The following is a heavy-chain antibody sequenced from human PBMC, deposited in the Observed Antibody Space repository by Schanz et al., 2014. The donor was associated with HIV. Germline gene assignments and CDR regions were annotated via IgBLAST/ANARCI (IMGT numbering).Heavy chain of an antibody. CDR1: GFTFSSYS. Sequence: EVQLVESGGGLVKPGGSLRLSCAASGFTFSSYSMNWVRQAPGKGLEWVSSISSSSSYIYYADSVKGRFTISRDNAKNSLDLQMNSLRAEDTAVYYCASWGSWAVTTPYYFDYWGQGTLVTVSS. CDR2: ISSSSSYI. J-gene: IGHJ4*02. CDR3: ASWGSWAVTTPYYFDY. D-gene: IGHD2-15*01. V-gene: IGHV3-21*01.